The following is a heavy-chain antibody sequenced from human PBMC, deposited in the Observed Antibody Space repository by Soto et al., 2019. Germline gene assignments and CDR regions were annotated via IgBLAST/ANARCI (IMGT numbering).Heavy chain of an antibody. CDR2: IYPGDSDT. J-gene: IGHJ6*02. CDR1: GYSFTSYW. Sequence: GESLKISCKGSGYSFTSYWIGWVRQMPGKGLEWMGIIYPGDSDTRYSPSFQGQVTISADKSISTAYLQWSSLKASDTAMYYCARLGSLAVARIYDGMDVLGQGTTVTLSS. V-gene: IGHV5-51*01. D-gene: IGHD6-19*01. CDR3: ARLGSLAVARIYDGMDV.